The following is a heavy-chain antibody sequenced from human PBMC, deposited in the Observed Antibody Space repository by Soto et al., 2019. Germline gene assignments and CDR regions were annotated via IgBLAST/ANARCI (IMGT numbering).Heavy chain of an antibody. J-gene: IGHJ3*02. CDR2: INPNSGGT. CDR1: GYTFTGYY. V-gene: IGHV1-2*04. CDR3: ARGGYYDSSGYYPSDAFDI. D-gene: IGHD3-22*01. Sequence: ASVKVSCKASGYTFTGYYMHWVRQAPGQGLEWMGWINPNSGGTNYAQKIQGWVTMTRDTSISTAYMELSRLRSDDTAVYYCARGGYYDSSGYYPSDAFDIWGQGTMVTVSS.